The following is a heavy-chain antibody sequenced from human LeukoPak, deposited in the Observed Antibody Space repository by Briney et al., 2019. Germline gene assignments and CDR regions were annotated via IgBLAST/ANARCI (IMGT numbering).Heavy chain of an antibody. CDR2: ISYDGSNK. V-gene: IGHV3-30*18. J-gene: IGHJ4*02. CDR3: AKDWARRCSSTSCPIDY. D-gene: IGHD2-2*01. Sequence: QPGRSLRLSCAASGFTFSSYGMHWVRQAPGKGLEWVAVISYDGSNKYYADSVKGRFTISRDNSKNTLYLQMNSLRAEDTAVYYCAKDWARRCSSTSCPIDYWGQGTLVTVSS. CDR1: GFTFSSYG.